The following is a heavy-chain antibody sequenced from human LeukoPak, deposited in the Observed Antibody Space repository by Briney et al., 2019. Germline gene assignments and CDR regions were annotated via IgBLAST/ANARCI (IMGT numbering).Heavy chain of an antibody. D-gene: IGHD6-13*01. CDR1: GFTFSSYS. Sequence: PGGSLRLSCAASGFTFSSYSMNWVRQAPGKGLEWVSSISSSSSYIYYADSVKGRFTISRDNAKNSLYLQMNSLRAEDTAVYYCARGGYDSSWYQYYFDYWGQGTLVTVSS. CDR3: ARGGYDSSWYQYYFDY. CDR2: ISSSSSYI. V-gene: IGHV3-21*01. J-gene: IGHJ4*02.